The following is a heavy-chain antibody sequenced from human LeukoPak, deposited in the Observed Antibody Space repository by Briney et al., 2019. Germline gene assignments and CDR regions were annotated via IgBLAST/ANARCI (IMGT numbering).Heavy chain of an antibody. CDR1: GFTFSSYG. D-gene: IGHD1-7*01. Sequence: GGSLRLSCAASGFTFSSYGMHWVRQAPGKGLEWVAVISYDGSNKYYADSVKGRFTISRDNSKNTLYLQMNSLRAEDTAVYYCAFMITGTSFDYWGQGTLATVSS. J-gene: IGHJ4*02. CDR2: ISYDGSNK. V-gene: IGHV3-30*03. CDR3: AFMITGTSFDY.